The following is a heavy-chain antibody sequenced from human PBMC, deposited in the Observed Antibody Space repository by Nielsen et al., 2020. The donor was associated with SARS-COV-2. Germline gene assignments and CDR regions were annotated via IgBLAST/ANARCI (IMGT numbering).Heavy chain of an antibody. V-gene: IGHV5-51*01. CDR2: IYPGDSDT. Sequence: GESLKISCKGSGYSFPTYWIGWVRQMPGKGLEWMGIIYPGDSDTRYSPSFQGQVTISADKSISTAYLQWSSLEASDTAKYYCARHTRSSSSFYYYYYMDVWGKGTTVTVSS. J-gene: IGHJ6*03. D-gene: IGHD6-6*01. CDR3: ARHTRSSSSFYYYYYMDV. CDR1: GYSFPTYW.